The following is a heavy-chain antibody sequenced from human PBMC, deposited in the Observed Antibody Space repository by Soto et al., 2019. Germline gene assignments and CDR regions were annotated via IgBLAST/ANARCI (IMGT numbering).Heavy chain of an antibody. CDR1: GFTFGSFA. Sequence: GGSLRLSCAASGFTFGSFAMHWVRQAPGRGLEWVAAMSYDGSNNHYADSVRGRFTISRDNYKNTLYLQMNSLRDEYTAVYYCARDPDSSGYYVFDYWGRGTLVTVSS. CDR2: MSYDGSNN. J-gene: IGHJ4*02. D-gene: IGHD3-22*01. V-gene: IGHV3-30-3*01. CDR3: ARDPDSSGYYVFDY.